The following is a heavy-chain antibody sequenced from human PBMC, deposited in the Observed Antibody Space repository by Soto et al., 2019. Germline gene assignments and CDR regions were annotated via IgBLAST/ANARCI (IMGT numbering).Heavy chain of an antibody. D-gene: IGHD2-15*01. CDR2: INPSGGST. Sequence: ASVKVSCKASGYTFTRYDMHWVRQAPGQGLEWMGIINPSGGSTSYAQRLQGRVTMTRDTSTSTVYMELSSLRSEDTAVYYCARDRGFCRDRGSCSGGDWYMFEYWGQGTLVTVSS. CDR3: ARDRGFCRDRGSCSGGDWYMFEY. CDR1: GYTFTRYD. V-gene: IGHV1-46*04. J-gene: IGHJ4*02.